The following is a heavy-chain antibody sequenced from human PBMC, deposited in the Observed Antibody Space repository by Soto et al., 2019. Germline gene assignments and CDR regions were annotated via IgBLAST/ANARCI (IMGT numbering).Heavy chain of an antibody. J-gene: IGHJ4*02. CDR2: IYWDDDK. CDR1: GFSLTSGVG. CDR3: AHIDPEIVTVGGHGGFDY. V-gene: IGHV2-5*02. Sequence: QITLKESGPTLVRPPQTLTLTCTFSGFSLTSGVGVGWIRQPPGKALEWLALIYWDDDKRYSPSLKNRLTITKDTPKNQVVLTRTNVGPVDTATYFCAHIDPEIVTVGGHGGFDYWGQGTLVTVSS. D-gene: IGHD5-12*01.